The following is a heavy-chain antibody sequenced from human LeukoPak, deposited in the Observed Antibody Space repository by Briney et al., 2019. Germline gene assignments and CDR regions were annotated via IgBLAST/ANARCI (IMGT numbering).Heavy chain of an antibody. V-gene: IGHV5-51*01. CDR3: ARDSSGYLYNWFDP. CDR1: GYSFTNYW. D-gene: IGHD3-22*01. CDR2: IFPGDSDT. J-gene: IGHJ5*02. Sequence: GESLKISCKGSGYSFTNYWIAWVRQMPGKGLEWMGSIFPGDSDTRYSPSFQGQVTISVDKSISTAYLQWSSLKASDTAMYYCARDSSGYLYNWFDPWGQGTLVTASS.